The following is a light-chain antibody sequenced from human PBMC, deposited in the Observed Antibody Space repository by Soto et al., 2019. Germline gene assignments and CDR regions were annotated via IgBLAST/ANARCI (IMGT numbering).Light chain of an antibody. Sequence: QSALTQPASVSGSPGQSITISCTGTSSDVGGYNYVSWYQQYSGKAPKLIIFEVTKRPSGVPDRFSGSKSGNTASLTVSGLQTEDEAYYYCSSYAASSHLLFGGGTKVTVL. CDR1: SSDVGGYNY. V-gene: IGLV2-8*01. J-gene: IGLJ2*01. CDR3: SSYAASSHLL. CDR2: EVT.